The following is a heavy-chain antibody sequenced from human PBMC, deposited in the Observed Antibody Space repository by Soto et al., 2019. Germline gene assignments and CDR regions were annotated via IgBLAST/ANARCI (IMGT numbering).Heavy chain of an antibody. D-gene: IGHD5-12*01. J-gene: IGHJ4*02. CDR3: ARGWLRRGYLDY. CDR2: IKEDGSEK. Sequence: GGSLRLSCAASGFTFSSYWMSWVRQAPGKGLEWVANIKEDGSEKSYVDSVKGRFTISRENAKNSLYLQMKSLRAGDTAVYYCARGWLRRGYLDYWGQGTLVTVS. V-gene: IGHV3-7*01. CDR1: GFTFSSYW.